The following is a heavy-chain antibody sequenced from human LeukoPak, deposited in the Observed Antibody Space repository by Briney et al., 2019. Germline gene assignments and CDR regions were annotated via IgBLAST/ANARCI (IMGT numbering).Heavy chain of an antibody. J-gene: IGHJ4*02. Sequence: GGSLRLSCAASGFTFDDYAMHWVRQAPGKGLEWVPAISGIGGSTYYADSVKGRFTISRDNSKNTLYLQMNSLRAEDTAVYYCAKDRVLYGSGSPFDYWGQGTLVTVSS. V-gene: IGHV3-23*01. D-gene: IGHD3-10*01. CDR2: ISGIGGST. CDR3: AKDRVLYGSGSPFDY. CDR1: GFTFDDYA.